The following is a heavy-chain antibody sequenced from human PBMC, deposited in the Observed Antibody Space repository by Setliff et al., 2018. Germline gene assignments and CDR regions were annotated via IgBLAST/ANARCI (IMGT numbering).Heavy chain of an antibody. D-gene: IGHD1-26*01. V-gene: IGHV1-18*01. J-gene: IGHJ6*03. CDR2: ISPYNGDT. Sequence: ASVKVSCKASGYIFNTFGISWVRRAPGQGLEWIGWISPYNGDTKYAQKLQDRVTMTIDASTSTAYVEVRSLRSDDTALYYCARSPPNRGVGQGHHMDVWGKGTSVTVSS. CDR3: ARSPPNRGVGQGHHMDV. CDR1: GYIFNTFG.